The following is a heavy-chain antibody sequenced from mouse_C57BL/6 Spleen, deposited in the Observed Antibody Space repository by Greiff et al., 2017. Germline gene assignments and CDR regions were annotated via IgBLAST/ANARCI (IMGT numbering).Heavy chain of an antibody. CDR1: GYTFTTYP. V-gene: IGHV1-47*01. Sequence: QVQLQQSGAELVKPGASVKMSCKASGYTFTTYPIEWMKQTHGKSLEWIGKFHPYNDDTKYNEKFKGKATLTVETSSSTVYLELIRITSDDSAVDYCARRARRYYAMDYWGQGTSVTVAS. CDR3: ARRARRYYAMDY. D-gene: IGHD2-12*01. J-gene: IGHJ4*01. CDR2: FHPYNDDT.